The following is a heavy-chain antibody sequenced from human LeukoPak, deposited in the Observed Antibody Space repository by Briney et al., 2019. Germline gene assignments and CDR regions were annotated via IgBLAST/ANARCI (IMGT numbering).Heavy chain of an antibody. D-gene: IGHD6-13*01. CDR2: INHSGST. V-gene: IGHV4-34*01. Sequence: SETLSLTCAVYGGSFSGYYWSWIRQPPGKGLEWIGEINHSGSTNYNPSLKSRVTISIDTSKNQFSLKLSSVTAADTAVYYCARDLYSSRTNDAFVIWGQGTVVTVSS. J-gene: IGHJ3*02. CDR3: ARDLYSSRTNDAFVI. CDR1: GGSFSGYY.